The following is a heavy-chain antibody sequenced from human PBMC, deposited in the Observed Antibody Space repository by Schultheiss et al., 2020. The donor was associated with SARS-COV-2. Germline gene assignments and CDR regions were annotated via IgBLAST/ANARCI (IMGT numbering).Heavy chain of an antibody. CDR1: GYSFTTYW. J-gene: IGHJ5*02. D-gene: IGHD2-2*01. Sequence: GGSLRLSCKGSGYSFTTYWIGWVRQMPGKGLEWMGIIYPGDSDTTYSPSFQGQVTISADKSISTAYLQWSSLKASDTAMYYCAREGGGYCSSTSCSDWFDPWGQGTLVTVSS. V-gene: IGHV5-51*01. CDR3: AREGGGYCSSTSCSDWFDP. CDR2: IYPGDSDT.